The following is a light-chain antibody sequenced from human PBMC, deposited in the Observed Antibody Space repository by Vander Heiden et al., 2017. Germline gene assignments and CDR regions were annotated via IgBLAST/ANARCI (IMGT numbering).Light chain of an antibody. CDR1: RSDVGDHNH. CDR3: SSYTSSSTLV. J-gene: IGLJ1*01. V-gene: IGLV2-14*01. Sequence: QSALTQPASVSGFPGQSITISCTGTRSDVGDHNHVSWYQQHPGKVPKFLIYEVNHRPSGVSNRFSGSKSGNTASLTISGLQAEDEDDYYCSSYTSSSTLVFGTGTKVTVL. CDR2: EVN.